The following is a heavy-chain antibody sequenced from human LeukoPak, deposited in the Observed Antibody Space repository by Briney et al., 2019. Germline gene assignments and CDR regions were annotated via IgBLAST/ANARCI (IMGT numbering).Heavy chain of an antibody. CDR3: AKSLSITKPRGPFDY. Sequence: GGSLRLSCAASGFTFSSYVMSWVRQAPGKGLEWVSATTGSGGSTYYADSVKGRFTISRDNSKNTLYLQMNSLRDEDTAVYSCAKSLSITKPRGPFDYWGQGTLVTVSS. CDR1: GFTFSSYV. CDR2: TTGSGGST. J-gene: IGHJ4*02. V-gene: IGHV3-23*01. D-gene: IGHD2-2*01.